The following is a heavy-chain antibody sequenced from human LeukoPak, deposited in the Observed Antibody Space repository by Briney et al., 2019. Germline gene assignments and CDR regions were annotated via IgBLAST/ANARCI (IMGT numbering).Heavy chain of an antibody. CDR1: GFTFSSYA. D-gene: IGHD3-22*01. Sequence: GRSLRLSCAASGFTFSSYAMHWVRQAPGKGLEWVAVISYDGSNKYYADSVKGRFTISRDNSKNTLYLQMNSLRAEDTAVYYCARDRLYYYDSSGYLDYWGQGTPVTVSS. CDR2: ISYDGSNK. V-gene: IGHV3-30-3*01. CDR3: ARDRLYYYDSSGYLDY. J-gene: IGHJ4*02.